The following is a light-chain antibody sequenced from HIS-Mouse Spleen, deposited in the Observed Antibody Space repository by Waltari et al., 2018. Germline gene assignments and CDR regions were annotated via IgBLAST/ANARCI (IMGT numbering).Light chain of an antibody. CDR1: SSDVGGYNY. CDR2: EVS. J-gene: IGLJ2*01. Sequence: QSALTQPPSASGSPGQSVTISCTGTSSDVGGYNYVPWYQQHPGKAPKLMIYEVSNRPSGVPDRFSGSKSGNTASLTVSGLQAEDEADYYCSSYAGSNNFVFGGGTKLTVL. CDR3: SSYAGSNNFV. V-gene: IGLV2-8*01.